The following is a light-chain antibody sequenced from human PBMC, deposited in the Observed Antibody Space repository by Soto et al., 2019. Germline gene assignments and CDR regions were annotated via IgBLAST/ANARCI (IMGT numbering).Light chain of an antibody. V-gene: IGKV1-5*03. CDR3: QEYETFSPWT. CDR2: KAT. CDR1: QKIDTW. J-gene: IGKJ1*01. Sequence: DNQMTQSPSIVSASVGDRVTITCRASQKIDTWLAWNHKKPGTAPKPLIYKATTLQSGVPSRFSGSGSGTEFTLVLSSLEPDDFATYYCQEYETFSPWTFGQGTKVEVK.